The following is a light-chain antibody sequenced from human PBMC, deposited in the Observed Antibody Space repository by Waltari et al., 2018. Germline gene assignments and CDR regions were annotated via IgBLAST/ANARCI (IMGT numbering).Light chain of an antibody. CDR2: SNV. J-gene: IGKJ4*02. CDR3: QSYDNSLNGLWV. Sequence: EIVLTQSPGTLSLSPGERATLSCRASQSVSSSYLAWYQQKPGQAPRLLIFSNVNRPSGVPDRFSGSKSGSSASLAITGLQAEDEADYYCQSYDNSLNGLWVFGGGTK. V-gene: IGKV3-20*01. CDR1: QSVSSSY.